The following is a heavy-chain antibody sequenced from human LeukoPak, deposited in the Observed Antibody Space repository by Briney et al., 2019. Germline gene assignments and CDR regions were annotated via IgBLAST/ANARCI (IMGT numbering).Heavy chain of an antibody. J-gene: IGHJ4*02. Sequence: GGPLRLSCAASGFTFTTYWMNWVRQAPGEGLEWVAGIKQDGSVKYYVDSVKGRFTISRDNAKNSVYLQMDSLRADDTAVYYCVRRNLFDFWGQGTLVTVSS. CDR3: VRRNLFDF. CDR2: IKQDGSVK. CDR1: GFTFTTYW. V-gene: IGHV3-7*01.